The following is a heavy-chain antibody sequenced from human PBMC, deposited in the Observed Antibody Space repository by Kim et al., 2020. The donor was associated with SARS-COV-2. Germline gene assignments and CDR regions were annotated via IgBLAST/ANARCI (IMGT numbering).Heavy chain of an antibody. V-gene: IGHV3-64D*09. J-gene: IGHJ4*02. CDR2: ISSNGGST. CDR3: VKDGEIHDTVLFDY. Sequence: GGSLRLSCSASGFTFSSYAMHWVRQAPGKGLEYVSVISSNGGSTYYADSVKGRFTISRDNSKNTLYLQMSSLRAEDTAVYYCVKDGEIHDTVLFDYWGQGTLVTVST. CDR1: GFTFSSYA. D-gene: IGHD5-18*01.